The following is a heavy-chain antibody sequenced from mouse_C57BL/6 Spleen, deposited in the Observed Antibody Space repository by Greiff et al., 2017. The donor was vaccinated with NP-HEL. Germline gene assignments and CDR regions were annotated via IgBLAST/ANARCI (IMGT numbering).Heavy chain of an antibody. Sequence: QVTLKESGPGLVAPSQSLSITCTVSGFSLTSYGVDWVRQSPGKGLEWLGVIWGVGSTNYNSALKSRLSISKDNSKSQVFLKMNSLQTDDTAMYYCARTDSSGPLFAYWGQGTLVTVSA. D-gene: IGHD3-2*02. CDR1: GFSLTSYG. CDR3: ARTDSSGPLFAY. CDR2: IWGVGST. V-gene: IGHV2-6*01. J-gene: IGHJ3*01.